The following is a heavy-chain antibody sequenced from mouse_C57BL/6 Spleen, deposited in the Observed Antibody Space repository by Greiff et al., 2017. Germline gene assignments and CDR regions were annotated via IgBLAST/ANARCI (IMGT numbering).Heavy chain of an antibody. Sequence: VQLQQSGAELVKPGASVKISCKASGYAFSSYWMNWVKQRPGKGLEWIGQIYPGDGDTNYNGKFKGKATLTADKSSSTAYMQLSSLTSEDSAVYFCARSYDYDVGYYAMDYWGQGTSVTVSS. CDR2: IYPGDGDT. CDR3: ARSYDYDVGYYAMDY. V-gene: IGHV1-80*01. J-gene: IGHJ4*01. D-gene: IGHD2-4*01. CDR1: GYAFSSYW.